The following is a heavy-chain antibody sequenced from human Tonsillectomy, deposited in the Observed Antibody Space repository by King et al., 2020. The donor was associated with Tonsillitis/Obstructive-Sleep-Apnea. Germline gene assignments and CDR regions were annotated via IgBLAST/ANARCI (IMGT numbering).Heavy chain of an antibody. Sequence: VQLVESGAEVKKPGESLKISCKGSGYKFANYWILLVRQMPGKGLEWVGIFNPGDSDTRYSPSLQGQVTMSADKSTNTAYLQWNSLQASDTAIYDCARYQTTYFDYWGQGTLVTVSS. CDR2: FNPGDSDT. V-gene: IGHV5-51*01. D-gene: IGHD2-2*01. CDR3: ARYQTTYFDY. CDR1: GYKFANYW. J-gene: IGHJ4*02.